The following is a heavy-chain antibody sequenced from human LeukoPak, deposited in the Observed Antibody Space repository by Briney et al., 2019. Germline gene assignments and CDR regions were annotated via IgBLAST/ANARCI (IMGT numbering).Heavy chain of an antibody. V-gene: IGHV6-1*01. CDR3: ARFPYLYDILTGYLGQDAFDI. D-gene: IGHD3-9*01. CDR2: TYYRSKWYN. CDR1: GDSVSSNSAA. J-gene: IGHJ3*02. Sequence: SQTLSLTCAISGDSVSSNSAAWNWIRQSPSRGLEWLGRTYYRSKWYNDYAVSVKSRITINPDTSKNQFSLQLNSVTPEDTAVYYCARFPYLYDILTGYLGQDAFDIWGQGTMVTVSS.